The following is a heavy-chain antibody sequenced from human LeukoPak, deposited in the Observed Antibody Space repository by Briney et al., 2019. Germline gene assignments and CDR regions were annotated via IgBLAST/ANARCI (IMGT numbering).Heavy chain of an antibody. J-gene: IGHJ3*02. V-gene: IGHV1-69*04. CDR2: IIPILGIA. D-gene: IGHD5-12*01. CDR1: GGTFSSYA. CDR3: ARGGGFNGGGYDPGNAFDI. Sequence: GASVKVSCKASGGTFSSYAISWVRQAPGQGLEWMGRIIPILGIANYAQKFQGRVTITADKSTSTAYMELSSLRSEDTAVYYCARGGGFNGGGYDPGNAFDIWGQGTMVTVSS.